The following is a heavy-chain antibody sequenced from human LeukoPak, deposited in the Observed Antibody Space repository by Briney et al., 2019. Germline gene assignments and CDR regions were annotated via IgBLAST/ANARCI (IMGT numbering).Heavy chain of an antibody. CDR2: IYFSGST. J-gene: IGHJ5*02. V-gene: IGHV4-61*08. CDR3: ARWDEQWLDR. D-gene: IGHD6-19*01. Sequence: SETLSLTCTVSGGSISSFYWSWFYWSWIRQPPGKGLEWIGYIYFSGSTNYNPSLKSRVTISVDTSKNQFSLKLSSVTAADTAVYYCARWDEQWLDRWGQGTLVTVSS. CDR1: GGSISS.